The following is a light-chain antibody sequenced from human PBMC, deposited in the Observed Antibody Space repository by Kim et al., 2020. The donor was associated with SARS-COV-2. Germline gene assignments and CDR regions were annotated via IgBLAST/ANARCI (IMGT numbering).Light chain of an antibody. CDR2: VKN. J-gene: IGLJ1*01. CDR3: KSRDSSGNSYV. Sequence: SSELTQDPAVSVALGQTVRITCQGDSLRRFYASWYQLKPGQAPVFVLYVKNNRPSGIPDRFSGSSSGNTASMTITGAQAEDEADYYCKSRDSSGNSYVFGTGTKVTVL. V-gene: IGLV3-19*01. CDR1: SLRRFY.